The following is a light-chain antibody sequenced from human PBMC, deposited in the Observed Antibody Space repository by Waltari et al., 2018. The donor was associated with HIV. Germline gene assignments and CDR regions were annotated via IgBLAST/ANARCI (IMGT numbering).Light chain of an antibody. CDR1: DSNLGTNT. V-gene: IGLV1-44*01. Sequence: QSVLTQPPSASGTPGQTVTISCSGSDSNLGTNTVNWYQQLPGRAPKLLIYTNFQRPSGVPDRFSGYKSGTSASLAISGLQSEDEAFYYCSSWDDSLFGVAFGGGTKVTVL. J-gene: IGLJ2*01. CDR2: TNF. CDR3: SSWDDSLFGVA.